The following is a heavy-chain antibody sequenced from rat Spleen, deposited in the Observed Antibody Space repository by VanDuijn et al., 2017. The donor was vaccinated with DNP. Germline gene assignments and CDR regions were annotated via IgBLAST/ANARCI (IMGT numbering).Heavy chain of an antibody. D-gene: IGHD1-12*02. CDR3: ARSQGYYYDGSFVDALDA. V-gene: IGHV2-6*01. Sequence: QVQLKESGPGLVQPSQTLSLACTVSGFSLTSYHVHWVRQTSGKGLEWIAAISSGGSTYYNSALKSRLSISRDTSKSQVFLKMNSLQTEDTAIYFCARSQGYYYDGSFVDALDAWGQGTSVTVSS. J-gene: IGHJ4*01. CDR1: GFSLTSYH. CDR2: ISSGGST.